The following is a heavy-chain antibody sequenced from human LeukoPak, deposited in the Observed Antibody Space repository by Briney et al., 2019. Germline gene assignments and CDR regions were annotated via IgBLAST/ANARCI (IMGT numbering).Heavy chain of an antibody. V-gene: IGHV4-34*01. J-gene: IGHJ6*02. Sequence: SETLSLTCAVYGGSFSGHYWSWIRQPPGKGLEWIGEINHSGSTNYNPSLKSRVTISVDTSKNQFSLKLSSVTAADTAVYYCARQYFWSGYYPTYYYYGMDVWGQGTTVTVSS. CDR1: GGSFSGHY. CDR2: INHSGST. D-gene: IGHD3-3*01. CDR3: ARQYFWSGYYPTYYYYGMDV.